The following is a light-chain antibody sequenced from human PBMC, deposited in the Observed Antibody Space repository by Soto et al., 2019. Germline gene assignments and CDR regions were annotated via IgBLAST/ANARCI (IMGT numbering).Light chain of an antibody. V-gene: IGLV1-47*01. CDR2: RNN. CDR1: SSNIESNF. Sequence: QSVLTQPPSASGTPGQRVTISCSGSSSNIESNFVYWYQQFLGTAPRLLIYRNNQRPSGVPDRFSGSKSGTSASLAISALRSEDEADYYCTVWDDSLRGRLFGGGTQLTVL. J-gene: IGLJ2*01. CDR3: TVWDDSLRGRL.